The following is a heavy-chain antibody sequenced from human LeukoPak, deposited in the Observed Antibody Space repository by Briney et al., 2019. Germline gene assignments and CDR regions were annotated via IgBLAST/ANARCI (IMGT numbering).Heavy chain of an antibody. V-gene: IGHV3-7*01. CDR3: GKSEVTIPDSH. D-gene: IGHD2-21*02. CDR2: INYDGSQK. Sequence: GGSLRLSCATSGFVFKNYWMSWVRQAPGKGLEWLANINYDGSQKYHVDSVKGRFTISRDNAKNSLYLQMNSLRVEDTAVYYCGKSEVTIPDSHWGQGTPVTVSS. J-gene: IGHJ4*02. CDR1: GFVFKNYW.